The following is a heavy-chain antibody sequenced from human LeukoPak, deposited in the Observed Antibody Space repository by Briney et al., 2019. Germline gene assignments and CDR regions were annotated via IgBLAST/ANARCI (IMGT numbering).Heavy chain of an antibody. J-gene: IGHJ4*02. D-gene: IGHD6-13*01. CDR1: GYTFTGYY. CDR2: INPNSGGT. CDR3: GRGYSSSWSGGGDY. V-gene: IGHV1-2*06. Sequence: ASVKVSCKASGYTFTGYYMHWVRQAPGQGLEWMGRINPNSGGTNYAQKFQGRVTMTRDTSISTAYMALSRLRSDDTAVDSRGRGYSSSWSGGGDYWGQGALVTVSS.